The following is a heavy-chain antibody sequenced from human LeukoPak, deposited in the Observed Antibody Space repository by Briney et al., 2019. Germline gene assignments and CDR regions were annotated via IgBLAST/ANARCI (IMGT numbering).Heavy chain of an antibody. CDR3: ARMVVAATRGWYNWFDP. D-gene: IGHD2-15*01. Sequence: ASMKVSCKASGYTFTGYYMHWVRQAPGQGLEWMGWINPNSGGTNYAQKFQGWVTMTRDTSISTAYMELSRLRSEDTAVYYCARMVVAATRGWYNWFDPWGQGTLVTVSS. CDR2: INPNSGGT. V-gene: IGHV1-2*04. J-gene: IGHJ5*02. CDR1: GYTFTGYY.